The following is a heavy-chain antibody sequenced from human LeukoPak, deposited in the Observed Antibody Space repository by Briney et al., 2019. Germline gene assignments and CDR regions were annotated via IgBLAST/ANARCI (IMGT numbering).Heavy chain of an antibody. D-gene: IGHD1-26*01. CDR2: ISGGGDIT. CDR1: GFTFTSFP. Sequence: GGSLRLSCAASGFTFTSFPMTWVRQAPGKGLEWVSGISGGGDITKYADSVKGRFTISRDKSKNTLYLQMNSLRAEDTAIYYCARAGAVWSFDYWGQGTLVTV. CDR3: ARAGAVWSFDY. J-gene: IGHJ4*02. V-gene: IGHV3-23*01.